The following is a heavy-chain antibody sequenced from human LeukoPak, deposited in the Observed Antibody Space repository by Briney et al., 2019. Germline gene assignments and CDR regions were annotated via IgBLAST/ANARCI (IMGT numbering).Heavy chain of an antibody. CDR1: GGSISSSNYY. CDR3: ARRGSYYYDSSGHDY. J-gene: IGHJ4*02. CDR2: MYYSGST. V-gene: IGHV4-39*01. D-gene: IGHD3-22*01. Sequence: PSETLSLTCTVSGGSISSSNYYWDWIRQPPGKGLEWIGSMYYSGSTYYNPSLKSRVTISVDTSKHQFSLKLSSVTAADTAVYYCARRGSYYYDSSGHDYWGQGTLVTVSS.